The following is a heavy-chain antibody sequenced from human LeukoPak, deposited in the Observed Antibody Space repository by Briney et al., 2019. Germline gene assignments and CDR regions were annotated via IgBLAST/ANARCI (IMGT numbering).Heavy chain of an antibody. V-gene: IGHV3-11*01. J-gene: IGHJ4*02. Sequence: GGSLRLSCAASGFTLKTYSMSWIRQAPGKGLEWVSYISSSGSTIYYADSVKGRFTISRDNAKNSLYLQMNSLRAEDTAVYYCARGLHAEWVQPAYWGQGILVTVSS. D-gene: IGHD5-18*01. CDR2: ISSSGSTI. CDR1: GFTLKTYS. CDR3: ARGLHAEWVQPAY.